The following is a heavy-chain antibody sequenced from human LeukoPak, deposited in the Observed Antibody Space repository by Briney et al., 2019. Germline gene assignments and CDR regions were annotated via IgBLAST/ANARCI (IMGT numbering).Heavy chain of an antibody. CDR3: ARDFYKEWSYSSSWYRGYYYMDV. Sequence: SETLSLTCTVSGGSISSGSYYWSWIRQPAGKGLEWIGRIYTSGSTNYNPSLKSRVTISVDTSKNQFSLKLSSETAADTAVYYCARDFYKEWSYSSSWYRGYYYMDVWGKGTTVTISS. CDR2: IYTSGST. V-gene: IGHV4-61*02. J-gene: IGHJ6*03. D-gene: IGHD6-13*01. CDR1: GGSISSGSYY.